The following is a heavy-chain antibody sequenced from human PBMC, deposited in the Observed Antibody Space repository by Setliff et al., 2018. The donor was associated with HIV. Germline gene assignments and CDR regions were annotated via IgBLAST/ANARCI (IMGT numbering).Heavy chain of an antibody. CDR1: GGSISSGIYY. Sequence: SETLSLTCTVSGGSISSGIYYWSWIRQPAGQGLEWIGEIIHSGTTNYNPSLMSRVTISLDTSKNQFSLKLSSVTAADTAVYYCARKSYCGGDCRGSWFDPWGQGTLVTVSS. V-gene: IGHV4-61*10. J-gene: IGHJ5*02. D-gene: IGHD2-21*02. CDR2: IIHSGTT. CDR3: ARKSYCGGDCRGSWFDP.